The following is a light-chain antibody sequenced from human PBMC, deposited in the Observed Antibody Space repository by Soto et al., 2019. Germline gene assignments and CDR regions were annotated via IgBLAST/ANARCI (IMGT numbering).Light chain of an antibody. V-gene: IGKV3-11*01. CDR1: QSVSSY. CDR3: QQRSNWLT. J-gene: IGKJ4*01. Sequence: EIFFTQSPATLSLSPGERATLSCRASQSVSSYLAWYQQKPGQAPRLLIYDASNRATGIPARFSGSGSGTDFTLTISSLEPEDFAVYYCQQRSNWLTFGGGTRWIS. CDR2: DAS.